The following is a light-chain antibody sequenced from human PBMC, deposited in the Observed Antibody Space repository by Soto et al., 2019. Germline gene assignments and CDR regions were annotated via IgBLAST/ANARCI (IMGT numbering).Light chain of an antibody. CDR3: QSYDSSLSVV. J-gene: IGLJ2*01. CDR2: VNS. CDR1: TSNIGAGYD. Sequence: QPVLTQPPSVSGAPGQRVTISCTGNTSNIGAGYDVHWYQHLPGTAPKLLIYVNSNRPSGVPDRFSGSRSGTSASLAITGLQAEDEADYYCQSYDSSLSVVFGGGTKLTVL. V-gene: IGLV1-40*01.